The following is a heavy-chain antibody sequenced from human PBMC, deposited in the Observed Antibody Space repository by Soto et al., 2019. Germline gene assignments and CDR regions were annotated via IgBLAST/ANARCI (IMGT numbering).Heavy chain of an antibody. Sequence: SETLSLTCTVSGGSISRYYWSWIRQPPGKGLESIGYIFYTGSTNYNPSLKSRVTISVDASNNQVSLKLASVTAADTAVYYCARHPSAPGDAFESWGQGTMVTVAS. J-gene: IGHJ3*02. CDR1: GGSISRYY. CDR3: ARHPSAPGDAFES. V-gene: IGHV4-59*08. D-gene: IGHD6-13*01. CDR2: IFYTGST.